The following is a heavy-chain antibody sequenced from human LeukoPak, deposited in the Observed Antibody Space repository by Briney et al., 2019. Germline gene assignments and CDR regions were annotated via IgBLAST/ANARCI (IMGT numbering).Heavy chain of an antibody. CDR2: TSGSGGST. V-gene: IGHV3-23*01. CDR3: VYDSSGYPTPAFDY. Sequence: GGSLRLSCAASGFTFSSYAMSWVRQAPGKGLEWVSATSGSGGSTYYADSVKGRFTISRDNSKNTLYLQMNSLRAEDTAVYYCVYDSSGYPTPAFDYWGQGTLVTVSS. D-gene: IGHD3-22*01. J-gene: IGHJ4*02. CDR1: GFTFSSYA.